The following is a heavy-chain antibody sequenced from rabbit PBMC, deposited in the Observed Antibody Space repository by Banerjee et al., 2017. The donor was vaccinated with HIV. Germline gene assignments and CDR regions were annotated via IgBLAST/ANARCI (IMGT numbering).Heavy chain of an antibody. CDR1: GFSFSSNA. Sequence: QSLEESGGDLVQPGASLTLTCTASGFSFSSNAMCWVRQAPGKGLEWIACINTGSGSAYYASWAKGRFTISRTSSTTVTLQMTSLTAADTATYFCAREESDGGGHLKLWGQGTLVTVS. V-gene: IGHV1S40*01. J-gene: IGHJ4*01. D-gene: IGHD2-1*01. CDR3: AREESDGGGHLKL. CDR2: INTGSGSA.